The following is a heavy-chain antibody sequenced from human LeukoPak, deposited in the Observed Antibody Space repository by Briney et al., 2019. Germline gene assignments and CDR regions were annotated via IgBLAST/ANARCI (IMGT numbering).Heavy chain of an antibody. V-gene: IGHV1-18*01. Sequence: ASVKVSCKASGYTFSNYGISWVRQAPGQGLEWMGWISAYNGNTNYAQKLQGRVTMTTDTSTSTAYMELRSLRSDDTAVYYCASGGGRDGYNYDYYGMDVWGQGTTVTVSS. D-gene: IGHD5-24*01. CDR3: ASGGGRDGYNYDYYGMDV. CDR2: ISAYNGNT. CDR1: GYTFSNYG. J-gene: IGHJ6*02.